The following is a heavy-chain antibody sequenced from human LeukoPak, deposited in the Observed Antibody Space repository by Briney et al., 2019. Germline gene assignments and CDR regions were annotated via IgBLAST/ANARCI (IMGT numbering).Heavy chain of an antibody. J-gene: IGHJ4*02. CDR2: IKQDGSEK. CDR1: GFTFSSYW. D-gene: IGHD6-19*01. Sequence: GGSLRLSCAASGFTFSSYWMSWVRQAPGKGLEWVANIKQDGSEKYYVDSVKGRFTISRDNAKNSLYLQMNNLRAEDTAVYYCAKDRYSSGWYPDYWGQGTLVTVSS. CDR3: AKDRYSSGWYPDY. V-gene: IGHV3-7*03.